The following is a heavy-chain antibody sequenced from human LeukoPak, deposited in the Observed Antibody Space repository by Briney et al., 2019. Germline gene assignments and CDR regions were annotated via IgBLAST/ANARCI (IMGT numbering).Heavy chain of an antibody. J-gene: IGHJ4*02. V-gene: IGHV1-2*02. CDR3: ARARWQLVPYFDS. CDR2: INPNSGGT. D-gene: IGHD6-6*01. Sequence: GASVKVSCQASGNTFTDYYMHWVRQDPGQGLVWMGWINPNSGGTNFAQKFQGRVAMTRDTSISTAYMELGSLRSDDTAVYYCARARWQLVPYFDSWGQGTLVTVSS. CDR1: GNTFTDYY.